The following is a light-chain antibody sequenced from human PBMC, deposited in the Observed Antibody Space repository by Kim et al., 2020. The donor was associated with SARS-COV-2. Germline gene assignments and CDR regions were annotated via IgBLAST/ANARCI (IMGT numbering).Light chain of an antibody. V-gene: IGKV3-20*01. Sequence: LSPGERATLSCRASQSVSRSYLAWYQQRPGQAPRLLIYGASKRATGIPDRFSGSESGTDFTLTINRLEPEDFAVYFCHQYSSSPTFGQGTKVDIK. CDR1: QSVSRSY. CDR3: HQYSSSPT. CDR2: GAS. J-gene: IGKJ1*01.